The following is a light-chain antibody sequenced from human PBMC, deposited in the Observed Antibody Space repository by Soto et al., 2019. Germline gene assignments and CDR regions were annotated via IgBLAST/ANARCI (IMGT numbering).Light chain of an antibody. J-gene: IGKJ2*01. CDR3: QHYNNWPPYT. CDR2: GAS. V-gene: IGKV3D-15*01. Sequence: EIVLTQSPGTLSLSPGEGATLSCRASQSVYVNLAWYQQKPGQSPRLLIYGASTRATDIPDRFSGSGSDTDFALTISRLEPEDFAVYYCQHYNNWPPYTFGQGTRLEIK. CDR1: QSVYVN.